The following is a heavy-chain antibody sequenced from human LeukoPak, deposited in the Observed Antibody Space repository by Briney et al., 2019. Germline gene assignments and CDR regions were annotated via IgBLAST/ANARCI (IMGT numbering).Heavy chain of an antibody. CDR1: GGSISSYY. V-gene: IGHV4-59*01. CDR3: AREGNYDILTGLDAFDI. Sequence: SETLSLTCTVSGGSISSYYRSWIRQPPRKGLEWIGYIYNRGSTNYNPSLKSRVTISVDTSKNQFSLKLSSVTAADTAVYYCAREGNYDILTGLDAFDIWGQGTMVTVSS. CDR2: IYNRGST. J-gene: IGHJ3*02. D-gene: IGHD3-9*01.